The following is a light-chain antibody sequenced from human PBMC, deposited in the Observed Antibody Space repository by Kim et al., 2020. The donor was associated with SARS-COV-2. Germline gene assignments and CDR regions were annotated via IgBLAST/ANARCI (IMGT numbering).Light chain of an antibody. CDR3: QQYYSVPLT. CDR1: QGISIS. J-gene: IGKJ4*01. CDR2: TTS. Sequence: ASVEERVTSPCRASQGISISLAWYQQKSGKAPNLLLYTTSTLQSGVPSRFSGSGSGTDYTLTISSLQPEDFATYYCQQYYSVPLTFGGGTKVDIK. V-gene: IGKV1-NL1*01.